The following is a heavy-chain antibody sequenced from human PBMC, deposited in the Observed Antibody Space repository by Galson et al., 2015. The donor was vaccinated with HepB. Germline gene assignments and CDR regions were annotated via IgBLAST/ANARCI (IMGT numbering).Heavy chain of an antibody. D-gene: IGHD1-26*01. CDR3: ARTIVGGATYYFDH. CDR2: IDWDGDK. Sequence: PALVKPTQTLTLTCTFSGFSLSTSGMCVSWIRQPPGTALEWLARIDWDGDKYYSTSLRTRLTISKDTSTKQVVLTMTNVDPVDTAAYYCARTIVGGATYYFDHWGQGTLVTVSS. CDR1: GFSLSTSGMC. V-gene: IGHV2-70*11. J-gene: IGHJ4*02.